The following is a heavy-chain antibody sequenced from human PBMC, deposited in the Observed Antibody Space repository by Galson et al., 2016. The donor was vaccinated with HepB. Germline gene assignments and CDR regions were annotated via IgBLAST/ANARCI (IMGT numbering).Heavy chain of an antibody. CDR1: GFTFSKYA. J-gene: IGHJ4*02. CDR2: ISYDGGNQ. Sequence: SLRLSCAASGFTFSKYAMHWVRQTPGKGLEWVAIISYDGGNQYYADSVKGRFTISRDNSQNALYLQMNSLRAEDTALYYCAKSYYEPREMPDYWGQGTLVTVSS. D-gene: IGHD3-22*01. CDR3: AKSYYEPREMPDY. V-gene: IGHV3-30*18.